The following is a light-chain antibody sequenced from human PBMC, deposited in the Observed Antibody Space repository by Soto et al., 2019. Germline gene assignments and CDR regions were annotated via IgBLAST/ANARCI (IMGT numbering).Light chain of an antibody. Sequence: SSELTQPPSVSVAPGETASVTCGGNNIRSKSVHWYQQKPGQAPVLVIYYDRERPSGIPERFSGSNSGNTATLTISRVEAGDDADYYCQVWDTSSDHVVFGGGTKLTVL. CDR1: NIRSKS. J-gene: IGLJ2*01. V-gene: IGLV3-21*04. CDR2: YDR. CDR3: QVWDTSSDHVV.